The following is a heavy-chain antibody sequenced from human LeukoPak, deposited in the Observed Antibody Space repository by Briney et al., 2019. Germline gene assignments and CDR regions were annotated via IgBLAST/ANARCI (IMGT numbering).Heavy chain of an antibody. V-gene: IGHV1-18*01. J-gene: IGHJ4*02. D-gene: IGHD3-3*01. CDR3: AREGSSYYDFWSGDHLEDY. CDR1: GYTFTGYG. CDR2: ISAYNGNT. Sequence: ASVKVSCKASGYTFTGYGISWVRQAPGQGLEWMGWISAYNGNTNYAQKLQGRVTMTTDTSTSTAYMELRSLRSDDTAVYYCAREGSSYYDFWSGDHLEDYWGQGTLVTVSS.